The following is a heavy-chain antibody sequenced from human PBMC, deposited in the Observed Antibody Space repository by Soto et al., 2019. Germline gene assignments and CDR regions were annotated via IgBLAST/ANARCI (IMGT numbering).Heavy chain of an antibody. J-gene: IGHJ6*02. CDR2: IKQDGGEK. CDR1: GFTFSSYW. Sequence: GGSLRLSCAASGFTFSSYWMSWVRQAPGKGLEWVANIKQDGGEKYYVDSVKGRFTISRDNAKNSLYLQMNSLRAEDTAVYYCARVLFGTEHYDFWSGYYTDYYYGMDVWGQGTTVTVSS. V-gene: IGHV3-7*03. CDR3: ARVLFGTEHYDFWSGYYTDYYYGMDV. D-gene: IGHD3-3*01.